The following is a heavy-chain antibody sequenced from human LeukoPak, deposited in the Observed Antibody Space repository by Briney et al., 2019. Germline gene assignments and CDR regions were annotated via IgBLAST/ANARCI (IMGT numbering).Heavy chain of an antibody. CDR2: IVVGSGNT. V-gene: IGHV1-58*02. D-gene: IGHD3-16*01. CDR3: ARVHVGAFDY. Sequence: ASVKVSCKASGFTFTSSAMQWVRQARGQRLEWIGWIVVGSGNTNYAQKLQGRVTMTTDTSTSTAYMELRSLRSDDTAVYYCARVHVGAFDYWGQGTLVTVSS. J-gene: IGHJ4*02. CDR1: GFTFTSSA.